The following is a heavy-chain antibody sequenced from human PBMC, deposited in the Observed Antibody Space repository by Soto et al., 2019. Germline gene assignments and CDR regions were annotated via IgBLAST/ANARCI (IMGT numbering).Heavy chain of an antibody. V-gene: IGHV4-59*08. CDR1: DCFMIHDY. CDR2: IYYAGST. Sequence: SGTLALTRTSSDCFMIHDYCGSFRQPPGRGLEWIGFIYYAGSTKYNPSLNSRVTISVDTSKNQFSLTVTSVTAADTAVYYCARRIVTTETFDYWGQGTLVTVS. J-gene: IGHJ4*02. CDR3: ARRIVTTETFDY. D-gene: IGHD5-12*01.